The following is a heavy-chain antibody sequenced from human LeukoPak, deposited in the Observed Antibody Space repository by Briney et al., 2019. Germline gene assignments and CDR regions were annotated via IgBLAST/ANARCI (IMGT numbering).Heavy chain of an antibody. CDR1: RYTFTDYY. CDR3: AREGSYCVGGDCYSFDF. Sequence: ASVKVSCKASRYTFTDYYIHWVRQAPGQGLEWMGWINPNSGGTNYAQKFHGRVTMTRDTSINTAYMDLSSLRSDDTAVYYCAREGSYCVGGDCYSFDFWGQGTLITVSS. V-gene: IGHV1-2*02. J-gene: IGHJ4*02. CDR2: INPNSGGT. D-gene: IGHD2-21*02.